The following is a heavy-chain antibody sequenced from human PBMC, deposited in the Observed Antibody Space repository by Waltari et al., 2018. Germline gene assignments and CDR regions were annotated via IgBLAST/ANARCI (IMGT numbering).Heavy chain of an antibody. Sequence: QVQLQQWGAGLLKPSETLSLTCAVYGGSFSGYYWSWIRQPPGRGLEGMWEIMHSGSTNYNRSLKSRVIISVDTSKNQLSLKLSSVTAADTAVYYCARGFLRMYGLLPRSWFDPWGQGTLVTVSS. CDR1: GGSFSGYY. CDR2: IMHSGST. V-gene: IGHV4-34*01. CDR3: ARGFLRMYGLLPRSWFDP. J-gene: IGHJ5*02. D-gene: IGHD2-21*01.